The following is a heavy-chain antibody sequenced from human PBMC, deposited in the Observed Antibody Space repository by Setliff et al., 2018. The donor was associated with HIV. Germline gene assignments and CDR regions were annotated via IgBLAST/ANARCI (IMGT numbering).Heavy chain of an antibody. Sequence: PSETLSLTCAVYGGSISGYYWTWIRQAPGKGLEWVGYIYYNGNAYYNPSLKSRVTISVDRSKNQFSLKLSSVTAADTAVYYCARRGDFFYYAMDVWGQGTTVTVSS. CDR1: GGSISGYY. CDR2: IYYNGNA. CDR3: ARRGDFFYYAMDV. V-gene: IGHV4-30-2*01. J-gene: IGHJ6*02.